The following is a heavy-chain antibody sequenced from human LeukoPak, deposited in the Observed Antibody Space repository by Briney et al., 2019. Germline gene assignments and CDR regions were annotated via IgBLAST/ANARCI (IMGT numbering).Heavy chain of an antibody. D-gene: IGHD3-16*01. CDR3: ARLVMITFGGVTTRHFDY. J-gene: IGHJ4*02. CDR1: GGSISSYY. CDR2: IYYSGST. Sequence: SETLSLTCTVSGGSISSYYWSWIRQPPGKGLEWIGYIYYSGSTNYNPSLKSRVTISVDTSKNQFSLKLSSVTAADTAVYYCARLVMITFGGVTTRHFDYWGQGTLVTVSS. V-gene: IGHV4-59*08.